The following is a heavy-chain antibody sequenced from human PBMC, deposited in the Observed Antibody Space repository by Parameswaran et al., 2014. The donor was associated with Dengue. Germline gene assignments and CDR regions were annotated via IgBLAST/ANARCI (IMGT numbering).Heavy chain of an antibody. CDR2: IWYDGSNK. V-gene: IGHV3-33*01. D-gene: IGHD3-10*01. CDR3: ARGGYYGSGSYSDY. J-gene: IGHJ4*02. Sequence: WIRQPPGKGLEWVAVIWYDGSNKYYADSVKGRFTTSRDNSKNTLYLQMNSLRAEDTAVYYCARGGYYGSGSYSDYWGQGTLVTVSS.